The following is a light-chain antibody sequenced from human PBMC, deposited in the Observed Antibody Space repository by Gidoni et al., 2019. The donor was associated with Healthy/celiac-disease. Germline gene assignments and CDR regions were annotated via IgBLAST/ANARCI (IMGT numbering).Light chain of an antibody. J-gene: IGKJ2*01. CDR2: LGS. Sequence: IVMTQSPLSLPVTPGEPASISCRSSQSLLHSNGYNYLDWYLQKPGQSPQLLIYLGSNRASGVPDRCSGSGSGTDFTLKISRVEAEDVGVYYCMQALQTPLYTFGQXTKLEIK. CDR1: QSLLHSNGYNY. CDR3: MQALQTPLYT. V-gene: IGKV2-28*01.